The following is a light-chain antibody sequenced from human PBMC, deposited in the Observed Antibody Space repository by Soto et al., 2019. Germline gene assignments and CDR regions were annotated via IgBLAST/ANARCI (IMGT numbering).Light chain of an antibody. J-gene: IGLJ1*01. CDR1: SSNIGSNT. CDR3: AAWDDSLNGLV. Sequence: QSVLTQPPSASGTPGQRVTISCSGSSSNIGSNTVNWYQQLQGTAPKLLIYNNNQRPSGVPDRFSGSKSGTSASLAISGLQSVDEADYYCAAWDDSLNGLVFGTGTKLTVL. CDR2: NNN. V-gene: IGLV1-44*01.